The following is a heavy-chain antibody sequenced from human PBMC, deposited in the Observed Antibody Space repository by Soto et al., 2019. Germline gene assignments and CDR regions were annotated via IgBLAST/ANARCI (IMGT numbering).Heavy chain of an antibody. CDR3: ARDMYQLLKMNWIES. D-gene: IGHD2-2*01. CDR2: ISAYNGNT. Sequence: GASVKVSCKASGYTFTSYGISWVRQAPGQGLEWMGWISAYNGNTNYAQKLQGRVTMTTDTSTSTAYMELRSLRSDDTAVYYCARDMYQLLKMNWIESRGQGMRVNVSS. V-gene: IGHV1-18*01. J-gene: IGHJ5*01. CDR1: GYTFTSYG.